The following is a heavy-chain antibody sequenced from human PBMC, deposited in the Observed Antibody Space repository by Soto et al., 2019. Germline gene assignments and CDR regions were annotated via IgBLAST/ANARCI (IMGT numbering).Heavy chain of an antibody. D-gene: IGHD2-2*01. CDR1: GGSISSGDYY. CDR2: IYYSGST. V-gene: IGHV4-30-4*01. Sequence: SSETLSLTCSVSGGSISSGDYYWTWIRQPPGKGLEWIGYIYYSGSTYYNPSLESRITMSVGDSKNQFSLKLSSVTAADTAVYYCARLLGSTGSYGGYYFDSWGRGALVTVSS. J-gene: IGHJ4*02. CDR3: ARLLGSTGSYGGYYFDS.